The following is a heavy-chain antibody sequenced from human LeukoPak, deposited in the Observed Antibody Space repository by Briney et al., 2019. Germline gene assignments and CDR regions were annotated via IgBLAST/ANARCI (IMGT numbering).Heavy chain of an antibody. Sequence: SETLSLTCAVYGGSFSGYYWSWIRQHPGKGLEWIGYIYYSGSTYYNPSLKSRVTISVDTSKNQFSLKLSSVTAADTAVYYCARLVVVAATVDPWGQGTLVTVSS. CDR1: GGSFSGYY. CDR2: IYYSGST. J-gene: IGHJ5*02. V-gene: IGHV4-31*11. CDR3: ARLVVVAATVDP. D-gene: IGHD2-15*01.